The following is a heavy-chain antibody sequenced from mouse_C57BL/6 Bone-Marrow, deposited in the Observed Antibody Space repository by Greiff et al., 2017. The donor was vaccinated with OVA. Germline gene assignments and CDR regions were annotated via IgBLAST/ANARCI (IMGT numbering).Heavy chain of an antibody. CDR2: IDPSDSYT. J-gene: IGHJ4*01. V-gene: IGHV1-59*01. CDR1: GYTFTSYW. Sequence: QVQLQQSGAELVRPGTSVKLSCKASGYTFTSYWMHWVKQRPGQGLEWIGVIDPSDSYTNYNQKFKGKATLTVDTSSSTAYMQLSSLTSEDSAVYYCARRLDSSGYYYAMDYWGQGTSVTVSS. D-gene: IGHD3-2*02. CDR3: ARRLDSSGYYYAMDY.